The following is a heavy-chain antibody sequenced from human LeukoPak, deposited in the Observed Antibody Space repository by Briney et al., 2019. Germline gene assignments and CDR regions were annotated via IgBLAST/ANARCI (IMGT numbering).Heavy chain of an antibody. Sequence: ASVKVSCKASGGTFSSYAISWVRQAPGQGLEWMGWISAYNGNTNYAQKLQGRVTMTTDTSTSTAYMELRSLRSDDTAVYYCARNEIRGLLWFGELSSSWGQGTLVTVSS. D-gene: IGHD3-10*01. V-gene: IGHV1-18*01. J-gene: IGHJ4*02. CDR3: ARNEIRGLLWFGELSSS. CDR1: GGTFSSYA. CDR2: ISAYNGNT.